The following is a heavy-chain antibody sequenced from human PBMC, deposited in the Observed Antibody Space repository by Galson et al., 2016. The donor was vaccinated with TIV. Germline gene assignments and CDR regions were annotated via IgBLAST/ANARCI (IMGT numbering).Heavy chain of an antibody. CDR1: GFTFSSYG. D-gene: IGHD5-18*01. Sequence: SLRLSCAASGFTFSSYGMHWVRQAPGKGLEWVAIISYDGSDKDYTDSVKGRFTISRDKSKNTLYLHMDSVRVEDTATYYCARIHRSYGMDVWGQGTTVTVSS. V-gene: IGHV3-33*01. J-gene: IGHJ6*02. CDR3: ARIHRSYGMDV. CDR2: ISYDGSDK.